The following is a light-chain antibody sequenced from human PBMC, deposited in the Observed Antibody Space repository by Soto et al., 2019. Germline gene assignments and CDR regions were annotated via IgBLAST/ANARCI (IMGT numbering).Light chain of an antibody. CDR1: QSVSSD. CDR2: SAS. CDR3: QQYYSPPWT. V-gene: IGKV3D-15*01. Sequence: EIVMTQSPATLSVSPGERATLSCRASQSVSSDLAWYHQKPGQAPRLLIYSASTRATGIPARFSGRGSGTDFNLTISRLEPEDSAVYYCQQYYSPPWTFGLGTKVDIK. J-gene: IGKJ1*01.